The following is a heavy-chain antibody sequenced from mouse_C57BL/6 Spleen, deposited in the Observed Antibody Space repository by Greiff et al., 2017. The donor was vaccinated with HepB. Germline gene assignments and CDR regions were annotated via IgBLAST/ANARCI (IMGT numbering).Heavy chain of an antibody. V-gene: IGHV1-26*01. D-gene: IGHD2-3*01. CDR1: GYTFTDYY. Sequence: EVQLQQSGPELVKPGASVKISCKASGYTFTDYYMNWVKQSHGKSLEWIGDINPNNGGTSYNQKFKGKATLTVDKSSSTAYMELRSLTSEDSAVYYCARSLYDGYYVDYWGQGTTLTVSS. CDR3: ARSLYDGYYVDY. J-gene: IGHJ2*01. CDR2: INPNNGGT.